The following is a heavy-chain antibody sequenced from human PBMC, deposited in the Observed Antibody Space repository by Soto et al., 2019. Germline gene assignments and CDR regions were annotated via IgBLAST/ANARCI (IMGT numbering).Heavy chain of an antibody. D-gene: IGHD1-26*01. Sequence: QVQLQESGPGLVKPSQTLSLTCTVSGVSINSGGYYWSWLRQHPGKGLEWIGYIYYSGSTYYNPSLKSRLTISIDSSQNQFSLRLSSVTAADTAVYYCTRFSGSYPLDYWGQGTVVTVSS. CDR3: TRFSGSYPLDY. J-gene: IGHJ4*02. CDR1: GVSINSGGYY. CDR2: IYYSGST. V-gene: IGHV4-31*03.